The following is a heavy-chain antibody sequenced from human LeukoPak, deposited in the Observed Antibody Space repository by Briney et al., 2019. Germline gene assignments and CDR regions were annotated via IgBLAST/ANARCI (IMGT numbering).Heavy chain of an antibody. CDR1: GGSFSGYY. V-gene: IGHV4-34*01. D-gene: IGHD6-25*01. Sequence: SETLSLTCAVYGGSFSGYYWSWIRQPPGKGLEWIGVINHSGSTNYNPSPKSRVSTSVDTSKNQFSLKLRSVTAADTAVYYCARARRLTFDIWGQGTMVTVSS. CDR2: INHSGST. J-gene: IGHJ3*02. CDR3: ARARRLTFDI.